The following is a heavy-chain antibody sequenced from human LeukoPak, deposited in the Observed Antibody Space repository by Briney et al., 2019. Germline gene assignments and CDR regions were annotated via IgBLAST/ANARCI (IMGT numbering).Heavy chain of an antibody. CDR3: AKDLQPAAMPYNWFDP. Sequence: GGSLSLSCAASGFTFSSYAMSWVRQAPGKGLEWVSAISGSGGSTYYADSVKGRFTISRDNSKNTLYLQMNSLRAEDTAVYYCAKDLQPAAMPYNWFDPWGQGTLVTVSS. CDR1: GFTFSSYA. J-gene: IGHJ5*02. D-gene: IGHD2-2*01. CDR2: ISGSGGST. V-gene: IGHV3-23*01.